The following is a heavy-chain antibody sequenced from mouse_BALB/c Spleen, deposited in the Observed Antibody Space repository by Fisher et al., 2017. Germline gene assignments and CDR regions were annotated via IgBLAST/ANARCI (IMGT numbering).Heavy chain of an antibody. J-gene: IGHJ4*01. CDR3: ARAFYYGNFYAMDY. D-gene: IGHD2-1*01. Sequence: RFTISRDNAKNTLYLQMSSLKSEDTAMYYCARAFYYGNFYAMDYWGQGTSVTVSS. V-gene: IGHV5-12-2*01.